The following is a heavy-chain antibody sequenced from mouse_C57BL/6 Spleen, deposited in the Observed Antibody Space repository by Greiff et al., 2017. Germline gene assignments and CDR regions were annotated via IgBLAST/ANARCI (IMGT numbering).Heavy chain of an antibody. CDR3: ARDGRTYFAMGG. J-gene: IGHJ4*01. V-gene: IGHV1-64*01. D-gene: IGHD2-3*01. CDR1: GYTFTSYW. CDR2: IHPDSGST. Sequence: QVQLQQPGAELVKPGASVKLSCKASGYTFTSYWMNWVKQRPGQGLEWIGMIHPDSGSTNYNEKFKSKATLTVDKSSSTAYMQLSSLTSEDSAVYYCARDGRTYFAMGGWGQGTSVTVAS.